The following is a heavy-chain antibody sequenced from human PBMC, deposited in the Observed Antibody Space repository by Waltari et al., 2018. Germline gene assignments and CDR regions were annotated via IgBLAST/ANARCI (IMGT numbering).Heavy chain of an antibody. D-gene: IGHD6-19*01. CDR1: GFTFSNCW. Sequence: EVQLVEYGGGLVQPGGSLRLSCEAPGFTFSNCWMDWVRQAPGKGLVWVSRIYGDGTTTHYADSVKGRFSVSRDNAKNTLYLQMNSLRAEDTAVYYCARTVAGSFDHWGQGTLVNVSS. J-gene: IGHJ4*02. CDR2: IYGDGTTT. CDR3: ARTVAGSFDH. V-gene: IGHV3-74*01.